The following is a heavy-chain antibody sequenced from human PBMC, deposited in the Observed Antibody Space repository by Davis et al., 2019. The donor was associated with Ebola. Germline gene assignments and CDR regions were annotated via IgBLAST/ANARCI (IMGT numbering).Heavy chain of an antibody. J-gene: IGHJ4*02. V-gene: IGHV3-48*03. CDR2: ISISGSTV. D-gene: IGHD1-20*01. CDR3: ARDLSKWNDGLVFDY. Sequence: GESPITSRASSGFTFNTYEMNWVRQAPGKGLEWISYISISGSTVYYADSVKGRFTISRDNSKNTLYLQMNSLRAEDTAVYYCARDLSKWNDGLVFDYWGQGTLVTVSS. CDR1: GFTFNTYE.